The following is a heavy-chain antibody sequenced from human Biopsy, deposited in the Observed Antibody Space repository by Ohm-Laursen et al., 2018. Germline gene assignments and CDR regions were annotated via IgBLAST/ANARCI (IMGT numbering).Heavy chain of an antibody. CDR1: GGSIYNFF. CDR2: IYDRGSTA. D-gene: IGHD6-19*01. V-gene: IGHV4-59*07. CDR3: ARGMRSSGWPYFDS. Sequence: SDTLSLTCTVSGGSIYNFFWSWIRQPPGKGLEWIGYIYDRGSTANYNPSLESRVTMSVDMPKSQFSLKLSSVTAADTAIYYCARGMRSSGWPYFDSWGQGTLVTVSS. J-gene: IGHJ4*02.